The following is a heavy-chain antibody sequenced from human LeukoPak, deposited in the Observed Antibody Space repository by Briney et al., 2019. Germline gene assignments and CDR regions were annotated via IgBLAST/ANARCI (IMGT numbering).Heavy chain of an antibody. Sequence: PGGSLRLSCAASGFTFDDYGMSWVRQAPGKGLEWVSGINWNGGSTVYADSVKGRFTISRDNAKNSLYLQMNSLRAEDTAVYYCARDRTIYCSSTSCPYGSNYYYYMDVWGKGTTVTVSS. J-gene: IGHJ6*03. CDR2: INWNGGST. V-gene: IGHV3-20*04. CDR1: GFTFDDYG. CDR3: ARDRTIYCSSTSCPYGSNYYYYMDV. D-gene: IGHD2-2*01.